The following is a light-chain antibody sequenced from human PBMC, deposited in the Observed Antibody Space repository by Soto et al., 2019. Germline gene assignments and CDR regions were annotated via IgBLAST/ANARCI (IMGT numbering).Light chain of an antibody. V-gene: IGLV1-40*01. J-gene: IGLJ2*01. CDR1: SSNMGAGAGYD. CDR2: GNS. Sequence: QSVLTQPPSVSGAPGQRVTISCTGSSSNMGAGAGYDVHWYQQLPGTAPKLLIYGNSNRPSGVPDRFSGSKSGTSASLAITGLQAEDEADYYCQSYDSSLTGLVVFGGGTKVTVL. CDR3: QSYDSSLTGLVV.